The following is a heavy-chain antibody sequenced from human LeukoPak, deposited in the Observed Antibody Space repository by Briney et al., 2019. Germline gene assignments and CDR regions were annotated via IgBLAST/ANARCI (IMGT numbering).Heavy chain of an antibody. D-gene: IGHD2-15*01. J-gene: IGHJ4*02. CDR2: INHSGST. CDR1: CVSFSGYY. CDR3: ARGLVTVVAAIYYFDY. Sequence: PSEPLSLTCAVYCVSFSGYYWSWIPPAPRKGPEWNGEINHSGSTNYNPSLKSRVTISVDTSKNQFSLKLSSVTAADTAVYYCARGLVTVVAAIYYFDYWGQGTLVTVSS. V-gene: IGHV4-34*01.